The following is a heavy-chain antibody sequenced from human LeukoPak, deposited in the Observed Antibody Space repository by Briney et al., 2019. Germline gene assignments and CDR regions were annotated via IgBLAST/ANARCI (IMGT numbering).Heavy chain of an antibody. Sequence: ASVKVSCKVSGYTLTELSMHWVRQAPGKGLEWMGGFDPEDGETIYAQKFQGRVTMTEDTSTDTAYMELSSLRSEDTAVYYCATDGGSGWTLDYWGQGTLATVSS. CDR1: GYTLTELS. D-gene: IGHD6-19*01. CDR3: ATDGGSGWTLDY. CDR2: FDPEDGET. J-gene: IGHJ4*02. V-gene: IGHV1-24*01.